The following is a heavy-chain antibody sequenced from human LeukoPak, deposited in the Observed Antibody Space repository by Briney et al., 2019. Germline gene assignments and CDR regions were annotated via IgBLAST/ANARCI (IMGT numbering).Heavy chain of an antibody. CDR1: GGSISSGGYS. V-gene: IGHV4-30-2*01. D-gene: IGHD3-3*01. J-gene: IGHJ4*02. Sequence: NPSETLSLTCAVSGGSISSGGYSWSWIRQPPGKGLEWIGYIYHSGSTYYNPSLKSRVTISVDRSKNQFSLKLSSVTAADTAVYYCGSRRTAMFGVIKGPIDYWGQGTLVTVSS. CDR2: IYHSGST. CDR3: GSRRTAMFGVIKGPIDY.